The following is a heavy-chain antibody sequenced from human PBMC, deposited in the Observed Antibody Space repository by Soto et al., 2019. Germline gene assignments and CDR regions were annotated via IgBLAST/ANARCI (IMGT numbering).Heavy chain of an antibody. D-gene: IGHD3-3*01. CDR1: GYTFTGYF. V-gene: IGHV1-2*02. CDR2: INPNSGAT. CDR3: ARGGGTILAPLP. J-gene: IGHJ5*02. Sequence: QVQLVQSGAEVKKPGASVKVSCKASGYTFTGYFMHWVRQAPGQGLEWMGWINPNSGATKYAQKFQGRVTLSRDTSIGTAYMELTGLRSDDTAVYYCARGGGTILAPLPWGQGTQVTVSS.